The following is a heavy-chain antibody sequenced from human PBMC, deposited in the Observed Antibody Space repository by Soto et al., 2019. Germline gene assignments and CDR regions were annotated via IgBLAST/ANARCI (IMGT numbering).Heavy chain of an antibody. D-gene: IGHD6-6*01. J-gene: IGHJ4*02. CDR1: GFTGSSYG. Sequence: EVQLLESGGGLVQPGGSLRLSCAASGFTGSSYGMSWVRQAPGQGLEYVSAISNSGGNTYYADSVKGRFTISRDNSKNTLYLQMNNLRVEDTALYYCAKEMRARKPFDYWGQGTLVTVSS. CDR3: AKEMRARKPFDY. V-gene: IGHV3-23*01. CDR2: ISNSGGNT.